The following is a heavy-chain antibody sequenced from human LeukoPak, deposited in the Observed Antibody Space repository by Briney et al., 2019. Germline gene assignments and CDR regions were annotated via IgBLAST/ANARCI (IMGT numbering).Heavy chain of an antibody. V-gene: IGHV3-30*03. CDR3: ARDLSPVVRASPMGY. Sequence: GGSLGLSCAASGFTFTSYGMHWVRQSPGKGLEWVALITYDGYYKYYSDSVKGRFTISSDTSKNTLYLQMNSLGAEDTAVYYCARDLSPVVRASPMGYWGQGTLVTVSS. CDR1: GFTFTSYG. J-gene: IGHJ4*02. D-gene: IGHD3-10*01. CDR2: ITYDGYYK.